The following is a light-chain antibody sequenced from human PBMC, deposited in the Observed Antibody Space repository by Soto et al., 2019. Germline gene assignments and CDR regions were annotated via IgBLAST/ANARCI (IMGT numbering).Light chain of an antibody. CDR2: WGS. CDR3: MQALQTRWT. Sequence: DIVMTQSPLSLPVTPGEPASISCRSSQSLLHSNGYNYLDWYLQKPGQSPQLLIYWGSNRASGVPDRFSGSGSGTAFTLKISRGEAEDVGVYYCMQALQTRWTFGQGTKVEIK. V-gene: IGKV2-28*01. CDR1: QSLLHSNGYNY. J-gene: IGKJ1*01.